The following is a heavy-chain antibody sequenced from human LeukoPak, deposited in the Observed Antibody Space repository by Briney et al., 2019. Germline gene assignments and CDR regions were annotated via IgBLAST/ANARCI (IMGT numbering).Heavy chain of an antibody. CDR1: GYTFTSYG. CDR3: ARGGTYYYDSSGYPVDY. V-gene: IGHV7-4-1*02. CDR2: INTNTGNP. D-gene: IGHD3-22*01. Sequence: ASVKVSCKASGYTFTSYGISWVRQAPGQGLEWMGWINTNTGNPTYAQGFTGRFVFSLDTSVSTAYLQISSLKAEDTAVYYCARGGTYYYDSSGYPVDYWGQGTLVTVSS. J-gene: IGHJ4*02.